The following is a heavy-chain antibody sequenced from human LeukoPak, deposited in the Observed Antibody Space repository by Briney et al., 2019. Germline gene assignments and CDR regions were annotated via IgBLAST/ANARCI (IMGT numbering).Heavy chain of an antibody. CDR3: ARDLQNYYGMDV. CDR1: GFTFNNYN. Sequence: PGGSLRLSCAASGFTFNNYNMNWVRQAPGKGLEWVSSISSSSSTIYYADSVKGRFTISRDNAKNSLYLQMNSLRAEDTAVYYCARDLQNYYGMDVWGQGTTVTVSS. CDR2: ISSSSSTI. J-gene: IGHJ6*02. V-gene: IGHV3-48*01.